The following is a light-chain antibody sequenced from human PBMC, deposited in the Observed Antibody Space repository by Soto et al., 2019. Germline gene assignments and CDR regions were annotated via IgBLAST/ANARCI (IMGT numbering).Light chain of an antibody. J-gene: IGLJ2*01. CDR2: RNN. Sequence: QSVLTQPPSASGTPGQSVTISCSGSSSNIGGNYAYWYQQLPGTAPKLLISRNNQRPSGVPDRFSGSKSGTSASLAISGLRSEDEADYYCAAGDDSLSGVVFGGGTKLTVL. CDR1: SSNIGGNY. V-gene: IGLV1-47*01. CDR3: AAGDDSLSGVV.